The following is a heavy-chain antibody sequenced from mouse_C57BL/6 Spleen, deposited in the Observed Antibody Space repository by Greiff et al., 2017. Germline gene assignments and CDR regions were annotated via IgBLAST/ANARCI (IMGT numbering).Heavy chain of an antibody. V-gene: IGHV1-18*01. CDR1: GYTFTDYN. J-gene: IGHJ3*01. CDR3: ARGEIYYDYGWFAY. D-gene: IGHD2-4*01. Sequence: VQLQQSGPELVKPGASVKIPCKASGYTFTDYNMDWVKQSHGKSLEWIGDINPNNGGTIYNQKFKGKATLTVDKSSSTAYMELRSLTSEDTAVYYCARGEIYYDYGWFAYWGQGTLVTVSA. CDR2: INPNNGGT.